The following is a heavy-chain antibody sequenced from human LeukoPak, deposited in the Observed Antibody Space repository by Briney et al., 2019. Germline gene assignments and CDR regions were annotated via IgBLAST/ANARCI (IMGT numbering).Heavy chain of an antibody. D-gene: IGHD3-22*01. J-gene: IGHJ3*02. CDR3: ARVTYYYDSSGQRLRPDAFDI. CDR1: GGTFSSYA. V-gene: IGHV1-69*13. Sequence: SVKVSCKASGGTFSSYAISWVRQAPGQGLEWMGGIIPILGTANYAQKFQGRVTITADESTSTAYMELSSLRSEDTAVYYCARVTYYYDSSGQRLRPDAFDIWGQGTMVTVSS. CDR2: IIPILGTA.